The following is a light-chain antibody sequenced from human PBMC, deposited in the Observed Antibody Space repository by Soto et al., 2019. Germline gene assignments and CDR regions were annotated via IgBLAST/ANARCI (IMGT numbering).Light chain of an antibody. CDR3: GSYGGRNNWV. Sequence: QSVLTQPPSASGSPGQSVTISCTGTSSDVGGYNYVSWYQQHPGKAPKLMIYDVSNRPSGVPDRFSGSKSGNTASLTVSGLQAEDEADYYCGSYGGRNNWVFGGGTKLTVL. J-gene: IGLJ3*02. V-gene: IGLV2-8*01. CDR1: SSDVGGYNY. CDR2: DVS.